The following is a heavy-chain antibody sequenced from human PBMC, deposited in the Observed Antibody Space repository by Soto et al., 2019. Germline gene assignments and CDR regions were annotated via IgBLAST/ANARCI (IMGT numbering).Heavy chain of an antibody. Sequence: SETLSLTCTVSGASISSYYWSWIRQPPGKGLEWIGYMYFNESPKYNPSLKSRVTMSVDTSKNQFSLKLRSVTAADTAVYYCASLWNFFDFWGQGALVTVSS. D-gene: IGHD2-21*01. CDR3: ASLWNFFDF. CDR2: MYFNESP. V-gene: IGHV4-59*01. J-gene: IGHJ4*02. CDR1: GASISSYY.